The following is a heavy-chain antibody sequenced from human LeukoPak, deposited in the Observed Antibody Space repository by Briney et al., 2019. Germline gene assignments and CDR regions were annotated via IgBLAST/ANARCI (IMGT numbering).Heavy chain of an antibody. Sequence: GGSLRLSCAASGFTFSSYGMHWVRQAPGKGLEWVAVISYDGSSKYYADSVKGRFTISRHNSKNTLYLQMNSLRAEDTAVYYCAKLGVGYSGYDPTRTYYFDYWGQGTLVTVSS. D-gene: IGHD5-12*01. V-gene: IGHV3-30*18. J-gene: IGHJ4*02. CDR3: AKLGVGYSGYDPTRTYYFDY. CDR2: ISYDGSSK. CDR1: GFTFSSYG.